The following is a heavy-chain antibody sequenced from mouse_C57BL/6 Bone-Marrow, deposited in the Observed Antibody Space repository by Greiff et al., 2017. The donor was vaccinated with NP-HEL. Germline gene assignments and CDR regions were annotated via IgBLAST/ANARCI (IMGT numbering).Heavy chain of an antibody. CDR3: ARYDYGGYLYFDV. CDR1: GYSITSGYD. Sequence: EVQLVESGPGMVKPSQSLSLTCTVTGYSITSGYDWHWIRHFPGNKLEWMGYIRYSGSTNYNPTLKSRISITHDTSKNHFFLKLNSETSEDTATYYCARYDYGGYLYFDVWGTGTTVTVSS. V-gene: IGHV3-1*01. J-gene: IGHJ1*03. D-gene: IGHD2-4*01. CDR2: IRYSGST.